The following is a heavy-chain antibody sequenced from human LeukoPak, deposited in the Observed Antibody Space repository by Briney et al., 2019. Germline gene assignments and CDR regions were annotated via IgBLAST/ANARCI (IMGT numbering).Heavy chain of an antibody. CDR3: ARRNDFGI. CDR2: RDYSGST. CDR1: GGSISGDH. J-gene: IGHJ3*02. V-gene: IGHV4-59*08. Sequence: PSETLSLTCTVSGGSISGDHWKWIRQPPGKGLEWIGYRDYSGSTNYNPSLKSRVTITIDKSKNQFSLKLTSVTAADTAVYYCARRNDFGIWGQGTMVTVSS.